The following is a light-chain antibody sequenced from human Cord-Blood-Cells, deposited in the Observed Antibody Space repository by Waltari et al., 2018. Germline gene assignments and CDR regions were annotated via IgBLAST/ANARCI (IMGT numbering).Light chain of an antibody. Sequence: QSALTQPASVSGSPGQSITISCTGTSSDVGGYNYVSWYQQHPGKAPNLMIYDVSKPPSGVSHRFSGSKSGNTASLTISGLQAEDEADYYCSSYTSSSTLVFGGGTKLTVL. V-gene: IGLV2-14*01. CDR2: DVS. J-gene: IGLJ2*01. CDR3: SSYTSSSTLV. CDR1: SSDVGGYNY.